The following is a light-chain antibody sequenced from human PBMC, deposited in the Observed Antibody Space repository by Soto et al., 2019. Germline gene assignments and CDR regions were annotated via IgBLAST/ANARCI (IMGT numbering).Light chain of an antibody. V-gene: IGLV2-18*02. J-gene: IGLJ1*01. CDR2: EVS. Sequence: QSALTQPPSVSGSPGQSVAISCTGTSSDVGSFNRVSWYQQPPGTAPKLLIYEVSSRPSGVPDRFSGSKSGNTASLTISGLQAEDEADYYCNSYTSISTYVFGTGTKLTVL. CDR1: SSDVGSFNR. CDR3: NSYTSISTYV.